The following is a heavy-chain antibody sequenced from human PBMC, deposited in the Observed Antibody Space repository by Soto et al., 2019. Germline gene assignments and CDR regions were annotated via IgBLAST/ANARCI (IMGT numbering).Heavy chain of an antibody. CDR3: ARAGYCSGGSCYSYGY. CDR2: INHSGST. CDR1: GGSFSGYY. Sequence: QVQLQQWGAGLLKPSETLSLTCAVYGGSFSGYYWSWIRQPPGKGLEWIGEINHSGSTNYNPALKSRVTISVDTSKNQFSLKLSSVTAADTAVYYCARAGYCSGGSCYSYGYWGQGTLVTVSS. J-gene: IGHJ4*02. V-gene: IGHV4-34*01. D-gene: IGHD2-15*01.